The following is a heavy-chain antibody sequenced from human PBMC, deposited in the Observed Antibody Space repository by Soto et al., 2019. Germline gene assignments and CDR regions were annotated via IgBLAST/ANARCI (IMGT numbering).Heavy chain of an antibody. D-gene: IGHD6-13*01. CDR3: ARRGGSSGHYGMDV. CDR1: GYTFTGYY. J-gene: IGHJ6*02. Sequence: ASVKVSCKASGYTFTGYYMHWVRQAPGQGLEWMGWINPNSGGTNYAQKFQGWVTMTRDTSISTAYMELSRLRSDDTAVYYCARRGGSSGHYGMDVWGQGTTVTVSS. CDR2: INPNSGGT. V-gene: IGHV1-2*04.